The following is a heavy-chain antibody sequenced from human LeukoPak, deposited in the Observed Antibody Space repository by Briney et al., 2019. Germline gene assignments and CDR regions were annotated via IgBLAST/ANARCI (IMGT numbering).Heavy chain of an antibody. J-gene: IGHJ6*04. CDR3: AKSTRAVMAMMDV. CDR2: IRYDGSNK. Sequence: GGSLRLSCAASGFIFNTYVMHWVRQAPGKGLEWLAFIRYDGSNKNYADSVKGRFTISRDNAKNSLYLQMNSLRAEDTAVYFCAKSTRAVMAMMDVWGKGTTVTVSS. CDR1: GFIFNTYV. D-gene: IGHD3-16*01. V-gene: IGHV3-30*02.